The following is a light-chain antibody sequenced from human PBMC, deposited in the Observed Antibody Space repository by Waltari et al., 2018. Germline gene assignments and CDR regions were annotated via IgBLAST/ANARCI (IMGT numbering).Light chain of an antibody. Sequence: EIVLTQSPGTLALSPGERATLSCRASQSVGRALAWYQQKPGQAPRLLIYDTSTRATGISDKFSGSGSGTDFSLTSSRVEPEEFAVYFCQMYVRLPVTFGQGTKVEVK. CDR1: QSVGRA. J-gene: IGKJ1*01. CDR2: DTS. CDR3: QMYVRLPVT. V-gene: IGKV3-20*01.